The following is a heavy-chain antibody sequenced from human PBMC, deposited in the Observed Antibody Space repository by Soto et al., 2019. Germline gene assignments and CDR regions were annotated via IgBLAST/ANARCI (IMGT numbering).Heavy chain of an antibody. D-gene: IGHD3-3*02. CDR1: GGSISSSSYY. CDR2: IYYSGST. V-gene: IGHV4-39*02. J-gene: IGHJ4*02. CDR3: AARHFWSGPWTDTRLDY. Sequence: SETLSLTGTVSGGSISSSSYYWGGIRRPPGKGLEWIGSIYYSGSTYYNPSLKSRVTISVDTSKNHFSLKLTSVTAADTAVYYCAARHFWSGPWTDTRLDYWGQGTLVTVSS.